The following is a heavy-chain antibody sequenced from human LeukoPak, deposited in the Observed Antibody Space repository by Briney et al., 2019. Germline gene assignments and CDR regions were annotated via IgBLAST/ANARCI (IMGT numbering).Heavy chain of an antibody. CDR3: ARVRGGYSFFDS. Sequence: PSETLSLTCTVSGGSISSGDYYWSWIRQPPGKGLEWIGYIYYSGSTYYNPSLKSRFTISVDTSKNQFSLRLSSVTAADTAVYYCARVRGGYSFFDSWGQGTLVTVSS. V-gene: IGHV4-30-4*08. D-gene: IGHD3-22*01. CDR1: GGSISSGDYY. CDR2: IYYSGST. J-gene: IGHJ4*02.